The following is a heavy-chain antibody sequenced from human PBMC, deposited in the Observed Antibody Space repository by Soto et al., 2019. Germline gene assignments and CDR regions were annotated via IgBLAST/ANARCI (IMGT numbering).Heavy chain of an antibody. V-gene: IGHV3-11*01. J-gene: IGHJ6*03. CDR1: GFTFSDYY. CDR3: ARSDWNDATAYYMDV. Sequence: GGSLRLSCAASGFTFSDYYMSWIRQAPGKGLEWVSYISSSGSTIYYADSVKGRFTISRDNAKNSLYLQMNSLRAEDTAVYYCARSDWNDATAYYMDVWGKGTTVTVSS. D-gene: IGHD1-1*01. CDR2: ISSSGSTI.